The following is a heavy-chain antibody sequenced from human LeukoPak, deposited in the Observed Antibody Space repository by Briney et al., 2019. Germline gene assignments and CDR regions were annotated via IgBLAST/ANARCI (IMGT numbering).Heavy chain of an antibody. J-gene: IGHJ4*02. V-gene: IGHV3-33*06. D-gene: IGHD3-3*01. Sequence: GRSLRLSCAASVFTFSSYGMHWVRQAPGKGLEWVAVIWYDGSNKYYADSVKGRFTISRDNSKNTLYLQMNSLRAEDTAVYYCAKAFLTYYDFWSGYYPDYWGQGTLVTVSS. CDR3: AKAFLTYYDFWSGYYPDY. CDR1: VFTFSSYG. CDR2: IWYDGSNK.